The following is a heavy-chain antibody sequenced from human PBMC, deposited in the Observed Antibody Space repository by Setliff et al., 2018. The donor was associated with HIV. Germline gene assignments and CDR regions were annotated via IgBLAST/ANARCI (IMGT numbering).Heavy chain of an antibody. CDR3: ARDREVGAPYYYYGMDV. J-gene: IGHJ6*02. CDR2: IYYSGST. Sequence: SETLSLICTVSGGSISIYYWSWIRQPPGKGLEWIGYIYYSGSTNYNPSLKSRVTISVDTSKNQFSLKLSSVTAADTAVYYCARDREVGAPYYYYGMDVWGQGTTVTVSS. CDR1: GGSISIYY. V-gene: IGHV4-59*01. D-gene: IGHD1-26*01.